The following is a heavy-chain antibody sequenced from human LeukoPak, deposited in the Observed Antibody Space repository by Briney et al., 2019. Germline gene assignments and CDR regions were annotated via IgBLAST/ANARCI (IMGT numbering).Heavy chain of an antibody. CDR1: GFTFDDYA. D-gene: IGHD5-24*01. V-gene: IGHV3-21*04. J-gene: IGHJ4*02. CDR3: ARDPPGYRDFDY. Sequence: PGGSLRLSCAASGFTFDDYAMEWVRQAPGKGLEWVSSITGSSDSIYYADSVKGRFTISRDNAKNSLYLQMNSLRAEDTALYYCARDPPGYRDFDYWGQGTLVTVSS. CDR2: ITGSSDSI.